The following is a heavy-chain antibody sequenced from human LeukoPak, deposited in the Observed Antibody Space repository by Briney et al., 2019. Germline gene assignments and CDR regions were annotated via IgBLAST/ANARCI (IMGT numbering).Heavy chain of an antibody. Sequence: QSGGSLRLSCAASGFTFDDYAMHWVRQVPGKGLEWVSGISWNSGSIDYADSVKGRFTISRDNAKNSLYLQMNSLRAEDTALYSCAKSTRLYYYYGMDVWGQGTTVTVSS. V-gene: IGHV3-9*01. CDR2: ISWNSGSI. CDR3: AKSTRLYYYYGMDV. CDR1: GFTFDDYA. J-gene: IGHJ6*02.